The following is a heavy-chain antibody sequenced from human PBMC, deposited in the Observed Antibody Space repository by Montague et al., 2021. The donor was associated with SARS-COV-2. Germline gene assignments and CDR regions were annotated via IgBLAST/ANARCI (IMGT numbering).Heavy chain of an antibody. J-gene: IGHJ3*02. D-gene: IGHD2-15*01. Sequence: CAISGDSVSSNTATWNWIRQSPSRGLEWLGRTYYRSKWYHDYAIXLKSRITINPDTSKNQFSLQLSSVAPEDTAVFYCARTTTRMLYPENAFDIWSQGTMVTVSS. V-gene: IGHV6-1*01. CDR2: TYYRSKWYH. CDR3: ARTTTRMLYPENAFDI. CDR1: GDSVSSNTAT.